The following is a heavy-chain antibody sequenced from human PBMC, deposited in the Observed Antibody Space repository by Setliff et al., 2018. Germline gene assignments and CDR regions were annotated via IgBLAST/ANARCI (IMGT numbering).Heavy chain of an antibody. J-gene: IGHJ5*02. D-gene: IGHD3-3*01. Sequence: PGESLKISCKGSGYSFTNYWMGWVRQMPGKGLELMGIIYPGDSDTRYSPAFQGQVTISADKSISTAYLQWSSLKASDTAMYYCARQYYNFWSGYSPKKGWFDPWGQGTLVTVSS. CDR1: GYSFTNYW. CDR3: ARQYYNFWSGYSPKKGWFDP. V-gene: IGHV5-51*01. CDR2: IYPGDSDT.